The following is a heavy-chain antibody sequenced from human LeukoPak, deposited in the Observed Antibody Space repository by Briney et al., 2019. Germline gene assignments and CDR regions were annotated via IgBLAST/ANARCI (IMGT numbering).Heavy chain of an antibody. CDR2: IYHSGST. CDR1: GGSISSGGYS. V-gene: IGHV4-30-2*01. Sequence: SQNLSLTCAVSGGSISSGGYSWSWIRQPPGKGLEWIGYIYHSGSTYYNPSLKSRVTISVDRSKNQFSLKLSSVTAADTAVYYCARGRAAAGYYGMDVWGKGTTVTVSS. CDR3: ARGRAAAGYYGMDV. J-gene: IGHJ6*04. D-gene: IGHD6-13*01.